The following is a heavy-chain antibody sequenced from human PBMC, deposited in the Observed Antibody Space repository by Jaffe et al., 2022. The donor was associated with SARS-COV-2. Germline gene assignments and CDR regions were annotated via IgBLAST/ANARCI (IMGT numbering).Heavy chain of an antibody. J-gene: IGHJ5*01. CDR3: ARRKYCSGGSCYFIDS. CDR2: LYSNGGT. D-gene: IGHD2-15*01. V-gene: IGHV4-39*01. CDR1: GASIGSSDYY. Sequence: QVQLQESGPGLVKPSETLSLTCTVSGASIGSSDYYWGWIRQPPGKGLEWIGSLYSNGGTYYNPSLKSRLTISADTSNRQFSLRLSSVTAADTAVYYCARRKYCSGGSCYFIDSWGQGTLVTVSS.